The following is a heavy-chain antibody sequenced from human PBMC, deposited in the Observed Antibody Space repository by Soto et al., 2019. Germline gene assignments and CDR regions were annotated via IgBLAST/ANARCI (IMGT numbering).Heavy chain of an antibody. CDR1: GFTFSSNG. CDR2: IWSDGSNK. Sequence: PGGSLRLSCTASGFTFSSNGMHWVRPAPGKGLEWVAVIWSDGSNKYYADSVKGRFTIFRDNSESTLYLQMNGLRAEDTAVYYCARDGSNKPGFYYGMDVWGQGTTVTVSS. CDR3: ARDGSNKPGFYYGMDV. J-gene: IGHJ6*02. D-gene: IGHD6-13*01. V-gene: IGHV3-33*01.